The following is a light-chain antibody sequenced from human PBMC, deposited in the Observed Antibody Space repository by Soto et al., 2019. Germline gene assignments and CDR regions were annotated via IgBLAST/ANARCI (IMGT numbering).Light chain of an antibody. CDR3: HQYGSSLGT. CDR2: GAS. V-gene: IGKV3-20*01. CDR1: QSVSSSY. J-gene: IGKJ1*01. Sequence: EIVLTQSPGTLSLSPGERATLSCRASQSVSSSYLAWYQQKPGQAPRLLIYGASSRATGIPDRFSGSGSGTDFTLTISRLEPEDFGVYYCHQYGSSLGTFGQGTKVDIK.